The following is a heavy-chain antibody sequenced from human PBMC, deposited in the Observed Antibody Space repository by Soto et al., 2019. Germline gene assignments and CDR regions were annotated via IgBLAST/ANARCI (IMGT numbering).Heavy chain of an antibody. CDR1: GASISSGDYY. CDR3: ARVPVPATSDYYPNWFDP. D-gene: IGHD3-22*01. Sequence: SETLSLTCTVSGASISSGDYYWSWIRQPPGKGLEWIGYIYHSGRTYYNPSLKSRVTISVDTSRNQFSLTLSSVAAADTAVYYCARVPVPATSDYYPNWFDPWGQGTLVTVSS. J-gene: IGHJ5*02. CDR2: IYHSGRT. V-gene: IGHV4-30-4*01.